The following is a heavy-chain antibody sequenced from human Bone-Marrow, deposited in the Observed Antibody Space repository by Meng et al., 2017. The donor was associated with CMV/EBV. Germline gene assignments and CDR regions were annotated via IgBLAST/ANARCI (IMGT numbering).Heavy chain of an antibody. V-gene: IGHV4-39*07. CDR2: IYYSGST. D-gene: IGHD3-10*01. CDR1: GGSISSSSYY. J-gene: IGHJ3*02. Sequence: SGTLSLTCTVSGGSISSSSYYWGWIRQPPGKGLVWIGSIYYSGSTYDNPSLKSRVTISVDTSKNQFSLKLSSVTAADTAVYYCASEWFDAFDIWVQGTMVTVSS. CDR3: ASEWFDAFDI.